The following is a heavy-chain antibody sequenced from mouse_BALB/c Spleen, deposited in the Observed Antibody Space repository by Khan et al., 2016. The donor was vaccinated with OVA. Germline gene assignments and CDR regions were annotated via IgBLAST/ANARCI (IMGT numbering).Heavy chain of an antibody. J-gene: IGHJ1*01. V-gene: IGHV3-1*02. D-gene: IGHD1-1*01. CDR3: ARSGTTVVPYWYFDF. CDR1: GYSITSGYS. CDR2: IHYSGST. Sequence: DVQLQESGPDLVKPSQSLSLTCTVTGYSITSGYSWHWIRQFPGNKLEWMGYIHYSGSTNYNPSLKSRISITRDTSKNQFFLQLNSVTTEDTATXYWARSGTTVVPYWYFDFWGAGTTVTVSS.